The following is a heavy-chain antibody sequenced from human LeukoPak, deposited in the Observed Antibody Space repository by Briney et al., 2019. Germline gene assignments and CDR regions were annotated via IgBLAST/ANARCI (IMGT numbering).Heavy chain of an antibody. CDR2: IRYDGSNK. D-gene: IGHD3-22*01. CDR1: GFTFSSYG. V-gene: IGHV3-30*02. CDR3: AKDQGGNYYDSSGYLLGGSFDY. J-gene: IGHJ4*02. Sequence: SGGSLRLSCAASGFTFSSYGMHWVRQAPGKGLEWVAFIRYDGSNKYYADSVKGRFTISRDNSKNTLYLQMNSLRAEDTAVYYCAKDQGGNYYDSSGYLLGGSFDYWGQGTLVTVSS.